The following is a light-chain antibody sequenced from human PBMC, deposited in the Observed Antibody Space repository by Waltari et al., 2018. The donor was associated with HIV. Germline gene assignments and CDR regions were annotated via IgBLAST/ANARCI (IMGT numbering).Light chain of an antibody. Sequence: QSVLTQPPSASGTPGQRVTISCSGSSPNIGRNYVYWYQQLPGTAPKLLIYRNNQRPSGVPDRFSGSKSGTSASLAISGLRSEDEADYYCAAWDDSLSGLHVVFGGGTKVTVL. V-gene: IGLV1-47*01. CDR2: RNN. CDR3: AAWDDSLSGLHVV. J-gene: IGLJ2*01. CDR1: SPNIGRNY.